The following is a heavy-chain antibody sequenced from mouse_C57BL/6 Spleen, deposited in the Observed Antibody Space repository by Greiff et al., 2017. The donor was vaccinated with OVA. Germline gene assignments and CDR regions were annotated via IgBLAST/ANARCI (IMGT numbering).Heavy chain of an antibody. V-gene: IGHV5-17*01. CDR2: ISSGSSTL. D-gene: IGHD1-1*01. J-gene: IGHJ1*03. CDR1: GFTFSDYG. Sequence: EVMLVESGGGLVKPGGSLTLSCAASGFTFSDYGMHWVRQAPEKGLEWVAYISSGSSTLYYADTVTGRFTISRDNAKNTLLLQMTSLRAEDTAMYYCARAGYYGSSPYWYFDVWGTGTTVTVSS. CDR3: ARAGYYGSSPYWYFDV.